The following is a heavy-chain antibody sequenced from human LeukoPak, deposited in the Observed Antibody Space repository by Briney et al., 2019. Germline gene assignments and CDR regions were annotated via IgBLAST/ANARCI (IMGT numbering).Heavy chain of an antibody. CDR2: MNPNSGNT. D-gene: IGHD2-2*01. CDR1: GYTFTSYD. CDR3: AKGTQIVVVPAASYFDY. J-gene: IGHJ4*02. V-gene: IGHV1-8*03. Sequence: ATVKVSCKASGYTFTSYDINWVRQATGQGLEWMGWMNPNSGNTGYAQKFQGRVTITRNTSISTAYMELSSLRSEDTAVYYCAKGTQIVVVPAASYFDYWGQGTLVTVSS.